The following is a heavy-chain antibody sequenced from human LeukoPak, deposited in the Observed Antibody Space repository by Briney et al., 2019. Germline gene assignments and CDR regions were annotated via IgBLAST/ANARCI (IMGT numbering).Heavy chain of an antibody. CDR2: ISYDGSNK. CDR3: AKVLSGSQDY. Sequence: GRSLRLSCAASGFTFSSHGMHWVRQAPGKGLEWVAVISYDGSNKYYADSVKGRFTISRDNSKNTLYLQMDSLRVEDTAVYYCAKVLSGSQDYWGQGTLVTVFS. CDR1: GFTFSSHG. D-gene: IGHD1-26*01. V-gene: IGHV3-30*18. J-gene: IGHJ4*02.